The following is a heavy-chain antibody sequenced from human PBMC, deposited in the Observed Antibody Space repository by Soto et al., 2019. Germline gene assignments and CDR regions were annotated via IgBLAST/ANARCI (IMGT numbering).Heavy chain of an antibody. D-gene: IGHD3-9*01. CDR1: GFTFSSYA. J-gene: IGHJ6*02. CDR3: ARAYCYDILTGYYNCGRLHWDYYGMDV. Sequence: PVGSLRLSCAASGFTFSSYAMHWVRQAPGKGLEWVAVISYDGSNKYYADSVKGRFTISRDNSKNTLYLQMNSLRAEDTAVYYCARAYCYDILTGYYNCGRLHWDYYGMDVWGQGTTVTVSS. V-gene: IGHV3-30-3*01. CDR2: ISYDGSNK.